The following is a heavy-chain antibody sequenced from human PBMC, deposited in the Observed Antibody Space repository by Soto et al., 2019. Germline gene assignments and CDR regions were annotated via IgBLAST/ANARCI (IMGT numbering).Heavy chain of an antibody. Sequence: GGSLRLSCAASGFTFSTYALSWVRQAPGKGLEWVSAISGSGGNTYYADSVKGRFTISRDNSKDTLYLQMNSLRAEDTAVYYCAKDGRSWYSSILGGFYWGQGSLVTVSS. CDR1: GFTFSTYA. J-gene: IGHJ4*02. D-gene: IGHD6-13*01. CDR3: AKDGRSWYSSILGGFY. V-gene: IGHV3-23*01. CDR2: ISGSGGNT.